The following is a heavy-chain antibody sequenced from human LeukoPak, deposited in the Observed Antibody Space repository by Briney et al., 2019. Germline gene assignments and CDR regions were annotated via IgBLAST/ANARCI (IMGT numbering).Heavy chain of an antibody. J-gene: IGHJ5*01. CDR3: ARIRDYDFWSGYYNWFDP. CDR1: EGTFSSYA. Sequence: ASVKVSCKASEGTFSSYAISWVRQAPGQGLEWMGWISAYNGNTNYAQKLQGGVTMTTDTSTSTAYMELRSLRSDDTAVYYCARIRDYDFWSGYYNWFDPWGQGTLVTVSS. D-gene: IGHD3-3*01. V-gene: IGHV1-18*01. CDR2: ISAYNGNT.